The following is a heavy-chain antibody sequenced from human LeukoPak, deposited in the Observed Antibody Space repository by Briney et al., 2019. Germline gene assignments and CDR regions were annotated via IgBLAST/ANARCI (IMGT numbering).Heavy chain of an antibody. D-gene: IGHD2-2*01. CDR3: VRDCSSASLSSGCYYAMDV. CDR1: GFTFNDYW. V-gene: IGHV3-7*03. J-gene: IGHJ6*04. CDR2: IKQDGGEK. Sequence: GGSLRLSCAASGFTFNDYWMTWVRQAPGKGLEWVAHIKQDGGEKYYVDSLKGRFTISRDNAKNSLFLQMDSLRAEDTAVYYCVRDCSSASLSSGCYYAMDVWGKGTTVTVSS.